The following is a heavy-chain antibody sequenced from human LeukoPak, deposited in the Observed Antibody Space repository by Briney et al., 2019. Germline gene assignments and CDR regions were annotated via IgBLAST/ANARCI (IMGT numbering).Heavy chain of an antibody. CDR1: GFTFSSYW. J-gene: IGHJ4*02. V-gene: IGHV3-74*01. CDR2: INSDGSSR. CDR3: ARDHFGSSFGY. Sequence: PGGSLRLSCGASGFTFSSYWMHWVRQAPGRELVWISRINSDGSSRSYADSVKGRFTISRDNAKNTLDLQMNSLRAEDTAVYYCARDHFGSSFGYWGQGTLVTVSS. D-gene: IGHD3-10*01.